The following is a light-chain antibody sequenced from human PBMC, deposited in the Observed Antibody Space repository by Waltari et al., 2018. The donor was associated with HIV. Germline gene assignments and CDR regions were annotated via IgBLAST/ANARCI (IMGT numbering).Light chain of an antibody. J-gene: IGKJ2*01. Sequence: TITCRASQSVGTSVAWYQQKPDRTPKLLIFEASRLQTGVPSRFGGSGSGTKFTLTITSLQPQDLATYFCQQANNFPHTFGQGT. V-gene: IGKV1-12*01. CDR2: EAS. CDR1: QSVGTS. CDR3: QQANNFPHT.